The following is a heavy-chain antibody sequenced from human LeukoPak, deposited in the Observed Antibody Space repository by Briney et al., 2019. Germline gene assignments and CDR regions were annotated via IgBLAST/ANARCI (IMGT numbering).Heavy chain of an antibody. J-gene: IGHJ4*02. CDR1: GFTFSSYS. CDR2: ISSSSSTI. CDR3: SRLRGYSYGYADY. Sequence: GGSLRLSCAASGFTFSSYSMNWVRQAPGKGLEWVSYISSSSSTIYYADSVKGRFTISRDNAKNSLYLQMNSLRAEDTAVYYCSRLRGYSYGYADYWGQGILVTVSS. V-gene: IGHV3-48*01. D-gene: IGHD5-18*01.